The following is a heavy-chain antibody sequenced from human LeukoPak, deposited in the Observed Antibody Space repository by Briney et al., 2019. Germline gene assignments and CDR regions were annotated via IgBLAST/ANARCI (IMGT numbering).Heavy chain of an antibody. CDR1: GYTLTELS. V-gene: IGHV1-24*01. Sequence: GASVKVSCKVSGYTLTELSMHWVRQAPGKGLEWMGGFDPEDGETIYAQKFQGRVTMTEDTSTDTAYMELSSLRAEDTAVYYCAKDIIEDVPATVVAFDYWGQGTLVTVSS. CDR2: FDPEDGET. CDR3: AKDIIEDVPATVVAFDY. J-gene: IGHJ4*02. D-gene: IGHD2-2*01.